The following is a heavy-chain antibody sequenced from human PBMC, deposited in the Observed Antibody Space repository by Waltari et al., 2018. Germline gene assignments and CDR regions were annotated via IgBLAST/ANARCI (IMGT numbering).Heavy chain of an antibody. D-gene: IGHD3-3*01. CDR3: ASSFDFWSGDPLDY. CDR2: IPHSGST. CDR1: GDSITNYY. Sequence: QVQLQESGPGLVKPSETLSLICSVSGDSITNYYWGWVRQPPGNGLEWIGYIPHSGSTWYNPALKSRVTRSVDTSEKQFSLRLDSVTSADTAVYYCASSFDFWSGDPLDYWGQGTLVTVSS. J-gene: IGHJ4*02. V-gene: IGHV4-59*01.